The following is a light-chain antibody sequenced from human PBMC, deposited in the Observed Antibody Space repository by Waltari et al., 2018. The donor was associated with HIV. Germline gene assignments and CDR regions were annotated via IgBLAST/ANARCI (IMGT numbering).Light chain of an antibody. CDR3: CSYSGSGTLYV. Sequence: QSALTQPRSVSGTPGQSVTIPCTGTSSHVGGYTFVSCYQHHPGKAPKLVISDVTKRPSGVPDRFSGSKSGNTASLTISGLQAEDEADYYCCSYSGSGTLYVFGTGTEVTVL. CDR1: SSHVGGYTF. CDR2: DVT. V-gene: IGLV2-11*01. J-gene: IGLJ1*01.